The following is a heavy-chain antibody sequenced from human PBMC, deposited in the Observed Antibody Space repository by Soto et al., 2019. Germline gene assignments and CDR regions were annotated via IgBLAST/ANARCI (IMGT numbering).Heavy chain of an antibody. V-gene: IGHV6-1*01. CDR2: TYYRSKWYN. CDR3: ARVVWVRRQFYRAAAGSRDY. J-gene: IGHJ4*02. CDR1: GDSVSSNSAA. Sequence: QTLSLTCAISGDSVSSNSAAWNWIRQSPSRGLEWLGRTYYRSKWYNDYAVSVKSRITINPDTSKNQFSLQLTSVTPEDTAVYYCARVVWVRRQFYRAAAGSRDYWGQGTLVTVSS. D-gene: IGHD6-13*01.